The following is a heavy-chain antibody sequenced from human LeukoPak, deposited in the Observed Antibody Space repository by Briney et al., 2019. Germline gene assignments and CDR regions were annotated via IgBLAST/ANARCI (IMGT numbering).Heavy chain of an antibody. Sequence: PSETLSLTCTVSGGSLSSGDYYWSWIRQPPGKGLEWIGYIYYSGSTYYNPSLKSRVTISVDTSKNQFSLKLSSVTAADTAVYYCARVVITTREAYGMDVWGQGTTVTVSS. V-gene: IGHV4-30-4*01. CDR3: ARVVITTREAYGMDV. J-gene: IGHJ6*02. CDR2: IYYSGST. CDR1: GGSLSSGDYY. D-gene: IGHD3-22*01.